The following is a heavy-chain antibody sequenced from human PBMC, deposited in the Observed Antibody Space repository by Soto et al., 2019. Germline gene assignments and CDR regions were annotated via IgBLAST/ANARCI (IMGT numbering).Heavy chain of an antibody. J-gene: IGHJ4*02. CDR1: GGSFSGYS. D-gene: IGHD2-8*02. Sequence: QVQLQQWGAGLLKPSETLSLTCAVYGGSFSGYSWTWIRQPPGTGLEWIGEINHSGSTNYNPSLKSRVTISVDTSKNLFSLRLTSVTAADTAVYYCARDKITGLFDYWGQGTLVTVSS. V-gene: IGHV4-34*01. CDR3: ARDKITGLFDY. CDR2: INHSGST.